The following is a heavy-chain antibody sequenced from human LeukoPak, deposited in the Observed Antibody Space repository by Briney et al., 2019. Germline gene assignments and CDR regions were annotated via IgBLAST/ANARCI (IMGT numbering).Heavy chain of an antibody. CDR1: GFTFSSYG. J-gene: IGHJ4*02. CDR2: ISGSGGNT. D-gene: IGHD2-15*01. V-gene: IGHV3-23*01. CDR3: AKISWDGRGTFY. Sequence: GGSLRLSCAASGFTFSSYGMSWVRQAPGKGLEWVSSISGSGGNTYYADSVKGRFTISRDNSKDTLSLQMNSLRAEDTAVYYCAKISWDGRGTFYWGQGTLVTVSS.